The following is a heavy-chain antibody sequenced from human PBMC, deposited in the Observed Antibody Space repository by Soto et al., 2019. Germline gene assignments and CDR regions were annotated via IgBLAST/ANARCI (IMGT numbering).Heavy chain of an antibody. CDR3: ARGNYDSSGYYYRY. V-gene: IGHV2-70*11. D-gene: IGHD3-22*01. Sequence: SGPTLLNPTQTLTLTCTFSGFSLSTSGMCVSWIRQPPGKDLEWLARIDWDDDKYYSTYLKTRLTNSKDTSKNQVVLTMTNMEPLDTATYYCARGNYDSSGYYYRYWGQGTLVTVSS. CDR1: GFSLSTSGMC. J-gene: IGHJ4*02. CDR2: IDWDDDK.